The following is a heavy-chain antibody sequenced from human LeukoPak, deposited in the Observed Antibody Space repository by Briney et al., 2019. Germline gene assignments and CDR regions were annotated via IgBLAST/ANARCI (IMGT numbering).Heavy chain of an antibody. Sequence: SETLSLTCAVYGGSFSGYYWSWIRQPPGKGLEWIGETNHSGSTNYNPSLKSRVTISVDTSKNQFSLKLSSVTAADTAVCYCARGLRWLPGDYWGQGTLVTVSS. CDR2: TNHSGST. V-gene: IGHV4-34*01. D-gene: IGHD4-23*01. J-gene: IGHJ4*02. CDR1: GGSFSGYY. CDR3: ARGLRWLPGDY.